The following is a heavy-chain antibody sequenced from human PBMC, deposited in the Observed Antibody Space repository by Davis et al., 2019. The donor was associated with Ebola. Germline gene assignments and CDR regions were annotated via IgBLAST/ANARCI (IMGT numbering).Heavy chain of an antibody. CDR2: IRSKRAGGTT. Sequence: SLRLSCSASGLTFIILAMSWVRQAPGKGLEWVGFIRSKRAGGTTEYAASVKDRFVISRDDSKSIAYLQMNSLKIEDTAVYYCVAGATKWGQGTLVTVSS. D-gene: IGHD1-26*01. V-gene: IGHV3-49*04. CDR3: VAGATK. J-gene: IGHJ4*02. CDR1: GLTFIILA.